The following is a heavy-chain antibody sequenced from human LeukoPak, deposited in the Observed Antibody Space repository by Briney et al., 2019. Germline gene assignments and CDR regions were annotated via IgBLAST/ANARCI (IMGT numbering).Heavy chain of an antibody. V-gene: IGHV4-30-4*08. Sequence: SWIRQPPGKGLEWIGYIYYSGSTYYNPSLKSRVTISVDTSKNQFSLKLSSVTAADTAVYYCARCDYDILTGYYDAFDIWGQGTMVTVSS. CDR2: IYYSGST. J-gene: IGHJ3*02. D-gene: IGHD3-9*01. CDR3: ARCDYDILTGYYDAFDI.